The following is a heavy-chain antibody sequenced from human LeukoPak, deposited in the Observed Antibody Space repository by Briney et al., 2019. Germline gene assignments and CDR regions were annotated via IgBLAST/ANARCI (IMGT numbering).Heavy chain of an antibody. V-gene: IGHV1-69*06. CDR3: ARIANWPYDAFDI. J-gene: IGHJ3*02. CDR1: GVTFSSYA. Sequence: SLTLSCKASGVTFSSYAISWVRHAPGQGLEWIAGIIPIFGTANYAQKFQGRVTITADKSTSTAYLELSSLRSEDTAVYYRARIANWPYDAFDIWGQGTMVTVSS. D-gene: IGHD7-27*01. CDR2: IIPIFGTA.